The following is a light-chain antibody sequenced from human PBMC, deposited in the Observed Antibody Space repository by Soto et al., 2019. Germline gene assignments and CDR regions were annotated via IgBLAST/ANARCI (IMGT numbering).Light chain of an antibody. J-gene: IGLJ1*01. CDR3: SSYTSSSTPGV. CDR1: SSDVGGYNY. Sequence: QSVLTQPASVSGSPGQSITISCTGTSSDVGGYNYVSWYQQHPGKAPKLMIYDVSNRPSGVSNRFSGSKSGNTASLIISGLQAEDEADYYCSSYTSSSTPGVFGTGTKLTVL. CDR2: DVS. V-gene: IGLV2-14*01.